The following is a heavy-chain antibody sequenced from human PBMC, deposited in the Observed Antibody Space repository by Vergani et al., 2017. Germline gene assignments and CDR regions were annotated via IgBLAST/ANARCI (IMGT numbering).Heavy chain of an antibody. CDR2: INPSGGST. V-gene: IGHV1-46*03. Sequence: QVQLVQSGAEVKKPGASVKVSCKVSVYTFTSYYMHWVRQAPGQGLEWMGIINPSGGSTSYAQKFQGRVTMTRDTSTSTVYMELSSLRSEDTAVYYCATGLGYYYDSSGYFPFDYWGQGTLVTVSS. J-gene: IGHJ4*02. CDR3: ATGLGYYYDSSGYFPFDY. CDR1: VYTFTSYY. D-gene: IGHD3-22*01.